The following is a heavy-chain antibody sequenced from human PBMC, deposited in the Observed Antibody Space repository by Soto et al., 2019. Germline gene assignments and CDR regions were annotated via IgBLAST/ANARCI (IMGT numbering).Heavy chain of an antibody. CDR3: ARGKGMEENYFYYGLDI. CDR1: GYTFSTYG. CDR2: LNGGTGQT. V-gene: IGHV1-3*01. D-gene: IGHD1-1*01. Sequence: VQVVQSGAEVKKPGASVKVSCKASGYTFSTYGMHWVRQAPGQSLEWMGWLNGGTGQTRYSQRFQDRVIITRDTSASTGYMELSSLRSEDTAVYYCARGKGMEENYFYYGLDIWGQGTTVTVSS. J-gene: IGHJ6*02.